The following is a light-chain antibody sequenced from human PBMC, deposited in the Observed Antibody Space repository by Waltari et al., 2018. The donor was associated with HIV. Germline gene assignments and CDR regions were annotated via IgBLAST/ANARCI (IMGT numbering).Light chain of an antibody. J-gene: IGLJ2*01. CDR3: CSYASSTTLDV. V-gene: IGLV2-14*01. Sequence: QSALTQPASVSGSPGQSITISCTGTSSDVGGYNYVSWYQQHPGKAPKLLIYEGSNRPAGISNRFSGSKSGNTASLTISGLQAEDEADYYCCSYASSTTLDVFGGGTKLTVL. CDR2: EGS. CDR1: SSDVGGYNY.